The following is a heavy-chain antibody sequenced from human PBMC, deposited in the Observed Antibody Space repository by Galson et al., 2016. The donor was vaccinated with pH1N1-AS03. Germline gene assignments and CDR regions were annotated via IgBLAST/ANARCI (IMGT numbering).Heavy chain of an antibody. Sequence: SLRLSCAASGFTFSNYDMNWVRLAPGKGLEWVSYISSSGTVYYTDSVKGRFTISRDKAKNSLYLQMNSLGAEDTAVYYCAGGRRGYSTGWGNYLDYWGQGTLVTVSS. CDR1: GFTFSNYD. V-gene: IGHV3-69-1*01. CDR3: AGGRRGYSTGWGNYLDY. J-gene: IGHJ4*02. D-gene: IGHD5-18*01. CDR2: ISSSGTV.